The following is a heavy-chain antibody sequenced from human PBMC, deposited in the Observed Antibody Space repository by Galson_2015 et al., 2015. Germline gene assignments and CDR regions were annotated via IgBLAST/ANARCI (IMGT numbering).Heavy chain of an antibody. D-gene: IGHD4-17*01. V-gene: IGHV3-21*01. J-gene: IGHJ5*02. CDR3: ARDGTVKYNWFDP. Sequence: SLRLSCAASGFTFSSYDMNWVRQAPGKGLEWVSSISSSSSYIYYADSLKGRFTISRDNAENSLYLQMNSLRAEDTAVYYCARDGTVKYNWFDPWGQGTLVTVSS. CDR2: ISSSSSYI. CDR1: GFTFSSYD.